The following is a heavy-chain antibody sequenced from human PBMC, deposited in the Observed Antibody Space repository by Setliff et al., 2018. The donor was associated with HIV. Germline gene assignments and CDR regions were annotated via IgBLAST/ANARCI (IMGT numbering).Heavy chain of an antibody. CDR2: LRPSGNT. V-gene: IGHV4-39*01. Sequence: SETLSLTCTVSGGSIYGSDYYWGWIRQPPGKGLEWIGSLRPSGNTYYNPSLKSRVTISVDTSKNQFSLNLSSVTAADTAVYYCARHGAFYYYYYMDVWGKGTTVTVSS. CDR1: GGSIYGSDYY. CDR3: ARHGAFYYYYYMDV. J-gene: IGHJ6*03.